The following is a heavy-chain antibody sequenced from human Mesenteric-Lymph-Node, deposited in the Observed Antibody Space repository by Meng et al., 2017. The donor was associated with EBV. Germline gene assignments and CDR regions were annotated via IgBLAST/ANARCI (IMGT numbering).Heavy chain of an antibody. CDR3: ARGRWSGYDRLDY. J-gene: IGHJ4*02. V-gene: IGHV3-11*01. Sequence: QVQLGEFGGGLVKPGGSLRLSGAASGFTFSDYYMTWIRQAPGKGLEWVSYISNGGSTIYYADSVKGRFTISRDNAKNSLYLQMNSLRAEDTAVYYCARGRWSGYDRLDYWGQGTLVTVSS. D-gene: IGHD5-12*01. CDR1: GFTFSDYY. CDR2: ISNGGSTI.